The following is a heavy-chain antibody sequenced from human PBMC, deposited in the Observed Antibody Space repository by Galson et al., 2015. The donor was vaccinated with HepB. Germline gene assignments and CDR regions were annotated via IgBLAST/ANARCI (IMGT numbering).Heavy chain of an antibody. Sequence: SLRLSCAASGFTFSSYAMHWVRQAPGKGLEWVAVISYDGSNKYYADSVKGRFTISRDNFKNMLFLQMNSLTTEDSGVYYCAKDDPVLSSWGQGTLVTVSS. CDR1: GFTFSSYA. J-gene: IGHJ4*02. V-gene: IGHV3-30*04. CDR3: AKDDPVLSS. CDR2: ISYDGSNK.